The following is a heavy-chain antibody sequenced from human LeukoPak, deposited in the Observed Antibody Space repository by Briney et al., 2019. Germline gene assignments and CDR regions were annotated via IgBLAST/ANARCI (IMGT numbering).Heavy chain of an antibody. CDR2: VWHDGSNK. J-gene: IGHJ4*02. CDR3: ARELFGLGGCPDY. V-gene: IGHV3-33*01. CDR1: GFTFSSYA. Sequence: GGSLRLSCTAPGFTFSSYAIHWIRQAPGKGLEWVALVWHDGSNKYYADSVKGRFTISRDNSKNTVYLQMNSLRAEDTAVYYCARELFGLGGCPDYWGQGTLVTVSS. D-gene: IGHD3-16*01.